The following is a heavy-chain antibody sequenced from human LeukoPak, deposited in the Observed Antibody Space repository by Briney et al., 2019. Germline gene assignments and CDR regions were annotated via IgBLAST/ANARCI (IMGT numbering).Heavy chain of an antibody. CDR1: GGSISSHY. V-gene: IGHV4-59*11. Sequence: SETLSLTCTVSGGSISSHYWTWIRQPPGKGLEWIGYIYYSGSTNYNPSLKSRVTISVDTSKNQFSLKLSSVTAADTAVYYCASTGGYDSSGYYSKPFDYWGQGTLVTVSS. CDR3: ASTGGYDSSGYYSKPFDY. CDR2: IYYSGST. D-gene: IGHD3-22*01. J-gene: IGHJ4*02.